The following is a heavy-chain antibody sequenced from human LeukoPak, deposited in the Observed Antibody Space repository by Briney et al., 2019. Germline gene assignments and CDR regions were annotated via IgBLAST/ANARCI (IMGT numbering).Heavy chain of an antibody. D-gene: IGHD3-9*01. Sequence: GRSLRLSCAASGFTFSSYAMHGVRQAPGKGLEWVAVISYDGSNKYYADSVKGRFTISRDNSKNTLYLQMNSLRAEDTAVYYCVRGIRYFDWLPRVLDYWGQGTLVTVSS. CDR3: VRGIRYFDWLPRVLDY. CDR1: GFTFSSYA. J-gene: IGHJ4*02. CDR2: ISYDGSNK. V-gene: IGHV3-30*04.